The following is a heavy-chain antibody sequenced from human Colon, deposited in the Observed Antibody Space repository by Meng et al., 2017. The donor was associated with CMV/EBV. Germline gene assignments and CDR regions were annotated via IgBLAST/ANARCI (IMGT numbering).Heavy chain of an antibody. Sequence: QITLKGFVPTPVKPTQTLTLTCTFSGFSLRTPEVGVHWIRQPPGKALEWLALIYWDDDNQFRPSLKNRITITKDTSKNQVVLTMTNMDPVDTATYYCAHGRGWLTDYWGQGTLVTVSS. J-gene: IGHJ4*02. CDR3: AHGRGWLTDY. V-gene: IGHV2-5*02. CDR2: IYWDDDN. CDR1: GFSLRTPEVG. D-gene: IGHD6-19*01.